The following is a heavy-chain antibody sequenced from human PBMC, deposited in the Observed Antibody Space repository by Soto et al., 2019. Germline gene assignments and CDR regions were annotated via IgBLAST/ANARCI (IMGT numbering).Heavy chain of an antibody. CDR2: IYYSGST. CDR3: ARARYYDFWSGFQP. V-gene: IGHV4-30-4*08. D-gene: IGHD3-3*01. J-gene: IGHJ1*01. Sequence: SWXRXPPGKGLEWIGYIYYSGSTYYNPSLKSRVTISVDTSKNQFSLKLSSVTAADTAVYYCARARYYDFWSGFQPWGQGTLVTVSS.